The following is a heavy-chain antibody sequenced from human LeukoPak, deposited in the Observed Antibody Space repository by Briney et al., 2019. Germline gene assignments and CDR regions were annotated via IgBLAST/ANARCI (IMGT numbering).Heavy chain of an antibody. CDR1: GGTFSSYA. Sequence: SVKVSCKASGGTFSSYAISWVRQAPRQGLEWMGGIIPIFGTANYAQKFQGRVTITADESTSTAYMELSSLRSEDTAVYYCARDGTNWNHPDYYYMDVWGKGTTVTVSS. D-gene: IGHD1-14*01. CDR2: IIPIFGTA. CDR3: ARDGTNWNHPDYYYMDV. V-gene: IGHV1-69*13. J-gene: IGHJ6*03.